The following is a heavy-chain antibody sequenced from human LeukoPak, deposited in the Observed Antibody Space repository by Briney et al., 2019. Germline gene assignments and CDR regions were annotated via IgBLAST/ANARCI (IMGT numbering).Heavy chain of an antibody. CDR2: IKKDGSET. CDR3: AREPEGSVDY. D-gene: IGHD2-15*01. V-gene: IGHV3-7*01. Sequence: GGSLRLSCATSGFTFNDFAMNWVRHIPGKGLEWVANIKKDGSETHYVDSVKGRFTISRDNAKNSPYLQMNSLRAEDTAVYYCAREPEGSVDYWGQGTLVTVSS. CDR1: GFTFNDFA. J-gene: IGHJ4*02.